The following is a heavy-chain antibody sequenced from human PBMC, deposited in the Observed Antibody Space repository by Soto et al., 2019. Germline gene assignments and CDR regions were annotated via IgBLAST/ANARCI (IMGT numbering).Heavy chain of an antibody. V-gene: IGHV4-31*03. J-gene: IGHJ6*02. D-gene: IGHD1-26*01. CDR2: IYYSEST. CDR1: GGSISSGGYY. Sequence: SETLSLTCTVSGGSISSGGYYWSWIRQHPGKGLEWIGYIYYSESTKYNPSLKSRVTISVNTSKNQFSLKLSSVTAADTAVYYCARQRPTDGRWEFANYYGMDVWGQGTPVTVSS. CDR3: ARQRPTDGRWEFANYYGMDV.